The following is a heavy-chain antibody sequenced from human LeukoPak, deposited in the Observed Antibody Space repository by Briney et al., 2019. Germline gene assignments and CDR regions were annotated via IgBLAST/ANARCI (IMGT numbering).Heavy chain of an antibody. D-gene: IGHD6-13*01. CDR1: GGSISSYY. V-gene: IGHV4-59*01. J-gene: IGHJ6*02. CDR2: IYYSGST. Sequence: PSETLSLACTVSGGSISSYYWSWIRQPPGKGLEWIGYIYYSGSTNYNPSLKSRVTISVDTSKNQFSLKLSSVTAADTAVYYCARFPYSSSWYSYYYYGMDVRGQGTTVTVSS. CDR3: ARFPYSSSWYSYYYYGMDV.